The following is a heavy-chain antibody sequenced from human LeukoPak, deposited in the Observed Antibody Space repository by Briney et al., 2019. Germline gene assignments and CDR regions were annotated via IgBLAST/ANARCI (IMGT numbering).Heavy chain of an antibody. Sequence: GGSLRLSCAASGFIFSSYAMSWVRQAPGKGLEWVSAISGSGGSTYYADSVKGRFTISRDNSKNTLYLQMNSLRAEDTAVYYCAKSAYYYDSSATDYWGQGTLVTVSS. V-gene: IGHV3-23*01. CDR3: AKSAYYYDSSATDY. CDR2: ISGSGGST. CDR1: GFIFSSYA. D-gene: IGHD3-22*01. J-gene: IGHJ4*02.